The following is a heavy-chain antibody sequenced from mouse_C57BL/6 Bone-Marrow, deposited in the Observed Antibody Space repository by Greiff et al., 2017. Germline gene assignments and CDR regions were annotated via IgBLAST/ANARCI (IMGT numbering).Heavy chain of an antibody. CDR1: GYTFTSYG. Sequence: QVQLQQSGAELARPGASVKLSCKASGYTFTSYGISWVKQRTGQGLEWIGEIYPRSGDTYSNEKFKGKATLTADKSSSTAYMELRSLTSEDSAVYFCARGAYYQFNYYAMDYWGQGTSVTVSS. V-gene: IGHV1-81*01. J-gene: IGHJ4*01. D-gene: IGHD2-10*01. CDR3: ARGAYYQFNYYAMDY. CDR2: IYPRSGDT.